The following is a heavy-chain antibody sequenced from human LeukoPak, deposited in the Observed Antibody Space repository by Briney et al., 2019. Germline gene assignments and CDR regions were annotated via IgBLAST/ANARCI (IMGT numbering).Heavy chain of an antibody. V-gene: IGHV4-39*01. Sequence: SETLSLTCTVSGGSISSSSYYWGWIRQPPGKGLEWIGSIYYSGSTYYNPSLKSRVTISVDTSKNQFSLKLSSVTAADTAVYYCARRVTFGGVGFGYWGRGTLVTVSS. CDR2: IYYSGST. CDR3: ARRVTFGGVGFGY. J-gene: IGHJ4*02. D-gene: IGHD3-16*01. CDR1: GGSISSSSYY.